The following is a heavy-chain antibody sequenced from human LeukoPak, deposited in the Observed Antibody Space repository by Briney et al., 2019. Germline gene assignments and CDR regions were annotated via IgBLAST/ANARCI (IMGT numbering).Heavy chain of an antibody. J-gene: IGHJ4*02. CDR2: ISSSDSTM. CDR1: GFTFSDYY. Sequence: GGSLRLSCAASGFTFSDYYMSWIRQAPGKGLEWVSYISSSDSTMYYADSVKGRFTISRDNAKNSLYLQMDSLTAEDAAVYYCARGLVGDYFDYWGQGTLVTVSS. CDR3: ARGLVGDYFDY. D-gene: IGHD2-15*01. V-gene: IGHV3-11*01.